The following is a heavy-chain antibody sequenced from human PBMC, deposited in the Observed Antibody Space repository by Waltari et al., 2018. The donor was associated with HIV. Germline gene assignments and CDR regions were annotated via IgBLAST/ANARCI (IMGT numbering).Heavy chain of an antibody. CDR2: INPSGERT. CDR3: ARDFSGFDY. V-gene: IGHV1-46*01. CDR1: GYTFTRYY. Sequence: QVQLVQSGAEVKKPGASVKVSCKASGYTFTRYYMHWVRQAPGQGLEWMGVINPSGERTVYAQKFQGRVTMTRDASTSTVYMVLSTLRSEDTAVYYCARDFSGFDYWGQGTLITVSS. J-gene: IGHJ4*02.